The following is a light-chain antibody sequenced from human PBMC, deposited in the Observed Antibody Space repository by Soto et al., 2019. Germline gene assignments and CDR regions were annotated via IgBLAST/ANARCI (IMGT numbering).Light chain of an antibody. V-gene: IGLV1-47*02. CDR2: YNN. CDR3: AAWDASLSACV. Sequence: QSVLTQPPSASGTAGQVVTISCSGGDSNIGSNSVYWYRHHPRMAPKLLIYYNNQRPPGVPDRFSGSRSGTSASLAIVGLRSEDEAVYYCAAWDASLSACVFGNGTKVTVL. CDR1: DSNIGSNS. J-gene: IGLJ1*01.